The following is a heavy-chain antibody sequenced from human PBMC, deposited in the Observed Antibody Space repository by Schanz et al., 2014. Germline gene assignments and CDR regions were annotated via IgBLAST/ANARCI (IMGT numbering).Heavy chain of an antibody. CDR2: ISGSGVST. Sequence: EVQLVESGGGLVRPGGSLRLSCAASGFTFSSYAMSWVRQAPGKGLEWISAISGSGVSTHYADSVKGRFTISRDNSKSTLYLQVNSLRPEDTAVYYCVRLDVHDYWGQGTLXTVSA. D-gene: IGHD3-16*01. CDR3: VRLDVHDY. V-gene: IGHV3-23*04. J-gene: IGHJ4*02. CDR1: GFTFSSYA.